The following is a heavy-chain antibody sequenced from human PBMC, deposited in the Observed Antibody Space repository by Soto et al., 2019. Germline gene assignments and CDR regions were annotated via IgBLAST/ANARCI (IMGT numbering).Heavy chain of an antibody. V-gene: IGHV1-18*01. CDR2: ISAYNGNT. Sequence: ASVKVSCKASGYTFTSYGISWVRQAPGQGLEWMGWISAYNGNTNYAQKLQGRVTMTTDTSTSTAYMELRSLRSDDTAVYYCARVVGRCSGGSCSNWFDPWGQGTLVTVSS. CDR1: GYTFTSYG. D-gene: IGHD2-15*01. CDR3: ARVVGRCSGGSCSNWFDP. J-gene: IGHJ5*02.